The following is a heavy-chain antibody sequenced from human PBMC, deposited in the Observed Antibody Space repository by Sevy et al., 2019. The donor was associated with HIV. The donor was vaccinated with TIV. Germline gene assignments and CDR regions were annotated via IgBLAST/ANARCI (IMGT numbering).Heavy chain of an antibody. CDR1: GFIFSNYA. D-gene: IGHD5-18*01. J-gene: IGHJ4*02. CDR2: IWYDGTDK. Sequence: GGSLRLSCATSGFIFSNYAMHWIRQAPGKGLEWVAVIWYDGTDKYYADSVQGRFTISRDNSKNTLYLQMNSLRVEDTAVYYCARGKSGYGYALNYWGQGTLVTVSS. V-gene: IGHV3-33*01. CDR3: ARGKSGYGYALNY.